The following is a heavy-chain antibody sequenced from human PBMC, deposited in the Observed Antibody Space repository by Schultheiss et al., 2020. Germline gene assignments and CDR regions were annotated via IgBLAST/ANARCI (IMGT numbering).Heavy chain of an antibody. V-gene: IGHV4-61*05. CDR1: GGSISSSSYY. CDR3: ATVVGDPVIDS. D-gene: IGHD2-21*02. Sequence: SETLSLTCTVSGGSISSSSYYWGWIRQPPGKGLEWIGYIYYSGSTNYNPSLKSRVTISVDTSKNQFSLKLSSVTAADTAVYYCATVVGDPVIDSWGQGTLVTVSS. J-gene: IGHJ4*02. CDR2: IYYSGST.